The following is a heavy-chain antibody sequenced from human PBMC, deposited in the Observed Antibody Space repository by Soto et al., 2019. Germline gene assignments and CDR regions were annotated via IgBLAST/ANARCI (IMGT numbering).Heavy chain of an antibody. Sequence: GXLRLSCAPSGFTFSSYAMHWVRQAPGKGLEWVAVISYDGSNKYYADSVKGRFTISRDNSKNTLYLQMNSLRAEDTAVYYCARDRGWDYWGQGTLVTVSS. CDR3: ARDRGWDY. V-gene: IGHV3-30-3*01. J-gene: IGHJ4*02. CDR1: GFTFSSYA. CDR2: ISYDGSNK. D-gene: IGHD2-15*01.